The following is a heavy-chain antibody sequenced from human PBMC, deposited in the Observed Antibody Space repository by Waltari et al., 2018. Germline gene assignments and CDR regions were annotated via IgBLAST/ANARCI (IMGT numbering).Heavy chain of an antibody. CDR1: GGSINTYY. Sequence: QVQLQESGPGLVKPSETLSLICIVSGGSINTYYWSWVRQPAGKGLEWIGRMFTTGSTDYKPSLKSRVTMSVDMSKNHFSLKMSSVTAADTAVYYCARSLKIGGGFDYGMDVWGQGTTVTVSS. D-gene: IGHD3-16*01. V-gene: IGHV4-4*07. J-gene: IGHJ6*02. CDR2: MFTTGST. CDR3: ARSLKIGGGFDYGMDV.